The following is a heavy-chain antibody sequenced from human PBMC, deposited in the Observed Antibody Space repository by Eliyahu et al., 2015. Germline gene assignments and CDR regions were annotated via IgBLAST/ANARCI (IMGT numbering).Heavy chain of an antibody. D-gene: IGHD4-17*01. CDR1: GFTFSSYG. Sequence: QVQLVESGGGVVQPGRSLRLSCAASGFTFSSYGMHWVRQAPGKGLEWVAVIWYDGSNKYYADSVKGRFTISRDNSKNTLYLQMNSLRAEDTAVYYCARGPNGDSYLDYWGQGTLVTVSS. CDR3: ARGPNGDSYLDY. CDR2: IWYDGSNK. V-gene: IGHV3-33*01. J-gene: IGHJ4*02.